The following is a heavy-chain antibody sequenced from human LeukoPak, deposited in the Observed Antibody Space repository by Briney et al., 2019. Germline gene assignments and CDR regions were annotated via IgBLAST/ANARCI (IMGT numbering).Heavy chain of an antibody. CDR1: GGSISSYY. J-gene: IGHJ4*02. CDR2: IYYRGST. Sequence: SETLSLTCTVSGGSISSYYWSWIRQPPGKGLEWIGYIYYRGSTNYNPSLKSRVTISVDTSKNQFSLKLSSATAADTAVYYCARGSYGEVTPFDYWGQGTLVTVSS. CDR3: ARGSYGEVTPFDY. D-gene: IGHD4-17*01. V-gene: IGHV4-59*01.